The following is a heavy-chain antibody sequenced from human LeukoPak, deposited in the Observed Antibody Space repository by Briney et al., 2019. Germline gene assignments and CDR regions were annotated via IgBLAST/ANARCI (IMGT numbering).Heavy chain of an antibody. CDR2: ISGGGGST. J-gene: IGHJ6*02. D-gene: IGHD6-19*01. V-gene: IGHV3-43*02. CDR1: GFTFDYYA. CDR3: AKEYSSGWGLYYYYYYGMDV. Sequence: PGGSLTLSCAGSGFTFDYYAMHWVRQAPGKGLEWVCLISGGGGSTYYPDSVKGRFTISRDNRKTSLYLQMNSLRTEDTALYYCAKEYSSGWGLYYYYYYGMDVWGQGTTVTVSS.